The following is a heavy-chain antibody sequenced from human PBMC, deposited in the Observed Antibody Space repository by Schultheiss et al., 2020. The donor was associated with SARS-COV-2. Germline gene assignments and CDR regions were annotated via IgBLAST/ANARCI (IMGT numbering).Heavy chain of an antibody. CDR1: GFTFSSYG. V-gene: IGHV3-30*03. CDR3: ARDSWFDP. Sequence: GGSLRLSCAASGFTFSSYGMHWVRQAPGKGLEWVAVISYGESNKYYVDSVKGRFTISRDNSKNTLYLQMNSLRAEDTAVYYCARDSWFDPWGQGTLVTVSS. J-gene: IGHJ5*02. CDR2: ISYGESNK.